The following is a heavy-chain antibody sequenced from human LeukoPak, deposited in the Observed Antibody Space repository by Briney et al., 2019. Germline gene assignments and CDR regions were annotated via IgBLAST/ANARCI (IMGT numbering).Heavy chain of an antibody. CDR3: AKGTYPDY. D-gene: IGHD3-10*01. V-gene: IGHV3-23*01. CDR1: GLTFSSYV. CDR2: ISDIGGAT. Sequence: GGSLRLSRAASGLTFSSYVMNWARQAPGKGLEWVSSISDIGGATYYADSVKGRFTISRDNSKNTLYLQMNSLGAEDTALYYCAKGTYPDYWGEGTLVTVSS. J-gene: IGHJ4*02.